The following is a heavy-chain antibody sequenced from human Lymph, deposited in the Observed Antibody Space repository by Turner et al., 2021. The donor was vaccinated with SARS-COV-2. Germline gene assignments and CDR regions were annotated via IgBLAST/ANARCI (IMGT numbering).Heavy chain of an antibody. D-gene: IGHD4-17*01. J-gene: IGHJ4*02. V-gene: IGHV3-53*01. CDR1: EFTVSSNY. CDR3: ARVLPYGDYFDY. Sequence: EVQQVESGGGLIQPGGSVRLTCAASEFTVSSNYMRWVRQAPGKGLEWVSIIYSGGSTYYADSVKGRFTISRDNSKNTLYLQMNSLRAEDTAVYYCARVLPYGDYFDYWGQGTLVTVSS. CDR2: IYSGGST.